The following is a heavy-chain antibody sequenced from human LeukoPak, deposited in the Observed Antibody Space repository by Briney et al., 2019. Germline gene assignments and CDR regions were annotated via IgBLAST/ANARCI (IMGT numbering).Heavy chain of an antibody. V-gene: IGHV4-34*01. J-gene: IGHJ5*02. CDR3: ARGPIAGATVRPHARPHWFDP. D-gene: IGHD1-26*01. Sequence: KPSETLSLTCAVYGGSLSGYYWSWIRQPPGKGLEWIGEINHSGSTNYNPSLKSRVTISVDTSKNQFSLKLSSVTAADTAVYYCARGPIAGATVRPHARPHWFDPWGQGTLVSVSS. CDR2: INHSGST. CDR1: GGSLSGYY.